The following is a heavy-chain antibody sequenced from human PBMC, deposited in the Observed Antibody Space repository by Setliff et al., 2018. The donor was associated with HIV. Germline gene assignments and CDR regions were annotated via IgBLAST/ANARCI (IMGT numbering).Heavy chain of an antibody. Sequence: PSETLSLTCAVSGGSISSSNWWGWVRQPPGKGLEWIGEIYHSGTTNYNPSLKSRVTISVDKSKNHFSLKLNSVTAADTAVYYCARWKSSGYNYFDYWGQGTLVTVSS. CDR3: ARWKSSGYNYFDY. J-gene: IGHJ4*02. CDR2: IYHSGTT. CDR1: GGSISSSNW. V-gene: IGHV4-4*02. D-gene: IGHD5-12*01.